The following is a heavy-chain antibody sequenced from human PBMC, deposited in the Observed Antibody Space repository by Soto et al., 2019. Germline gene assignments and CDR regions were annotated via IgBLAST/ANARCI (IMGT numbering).Heavy chain of an antibody. V-gene: IGHV1-18*01. D-gene: IGHD6-19*01. J-gene: IGHJ6*03. CDR1: GYSFTNYG. Sequence: QDQLVQSGVEVKKPGASVKVSCKASGYSFTNYGITWVRQAPGQGFEWMGWISAYNGNTNYAQKFQGRVTMTTDASTSTAYLEWRSLRSDDTAVYYCARERGVAPPVAGNTHYYYDMDVWGKGTTVTVSS. CDR3: ARERGVAPPVAGNTHYYYDMDV. CDR2: ISAYNGNT.